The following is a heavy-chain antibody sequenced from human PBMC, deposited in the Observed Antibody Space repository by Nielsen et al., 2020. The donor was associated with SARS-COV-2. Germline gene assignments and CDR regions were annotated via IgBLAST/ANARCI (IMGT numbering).Heavy chain of an antibody. CDR1: GYTFTGYY. Sequence: ASVKVSCKASGYTFTGYYMHWVRQAPGQGLEWMGWINPNSGGTNYAQKFQGWVTMTRDTSISTAYMELSSLRSEDTAVYYCAREPYSSSWYGDYWGQGTLVTVSS. CDR2: INPNSGGT. V-gene: IGHV1-2*04. J-gene: IGHJ4*02. D-gene: IGHD6-13*01. CDR3: AREPYSSSWYGDY.